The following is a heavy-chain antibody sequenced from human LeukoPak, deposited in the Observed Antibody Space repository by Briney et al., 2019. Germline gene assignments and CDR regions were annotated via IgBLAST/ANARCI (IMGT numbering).Heavy chain of an antibody. CDR1: GFTFSSHA. V-gene: IGHV3-23*01. D-gene: IGHD2-21*01. CDR2: IYESGQTT. J-gene: IGHJ4*02. Sequence: GGSLRLSCVGSGFTFSSHAMSWVRQAPEKGLEWVSGIYESGQTTHYADSVKGRFSISRDNSKNALYLQMDSLRGEDTAIYYCAKDYRIGYSDHFDYWGQGALVTVSS. CDR3: AKDYRIGYSDHFDY.